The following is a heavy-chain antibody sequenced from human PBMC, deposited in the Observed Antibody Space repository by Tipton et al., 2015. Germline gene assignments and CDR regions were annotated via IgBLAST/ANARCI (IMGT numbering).Heavy chain of an antibody. CDR3: ARSGGYGWDH. D-gene: IGHD5-18*01. J-gene: IGHJ4*02. Sequence: SLRLSCAASGFAFEDYAMHWVRLVPGKGLEWVSGISWNSGSIVYADSVKGRFTISRDNAKNSLYLQMSSLRAEDTAVYYCARSGGYGWDHWGQGTLVTVSS. CDR1: GFAFEDYA. CDR2: ISWNSGSI. V-gene: IGHV3-9*01.